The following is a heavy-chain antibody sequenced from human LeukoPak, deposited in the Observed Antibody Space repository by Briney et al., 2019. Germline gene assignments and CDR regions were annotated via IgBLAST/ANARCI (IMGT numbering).Heavy chain of an antibody. CDR3: ARARRDEYYFDY. D-gene: IGHD2-21*02. CDR2: IYYSGST. V-gene: IGHV4-61*08. J-gene: IGHJ4*02. Sequence: SETLSLTCTVSGDSVSSGGYYWSWIRQPPGKGLEWIGYIYYSGSTNCNPSLKSRVTISVDTSKNQFSLKLNSVTAADTAVYYCARARRDEYYFDYWGQGTLVTVSS. CDR1: GDSVSSGGYY.